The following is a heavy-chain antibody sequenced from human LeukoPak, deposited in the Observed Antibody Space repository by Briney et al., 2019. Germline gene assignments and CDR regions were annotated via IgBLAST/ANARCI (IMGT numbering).Heavy chain of an antibody. CDR3: TSRYSDF. CDR2: IYYTGST. CDR1: GGSISSYY. J-gene: IGHJ2*01. Sequence: SETLSLTCTVSGGSISSYYWSWIRQPPGKGLEWIGFIYYTGSTNYNPSLKSRVTMSIDSSKNQFSLKLSSVTAADSAVYYCTSRYSDFWGRGTLVTVSS. V-gene: IGHV4-59*08.